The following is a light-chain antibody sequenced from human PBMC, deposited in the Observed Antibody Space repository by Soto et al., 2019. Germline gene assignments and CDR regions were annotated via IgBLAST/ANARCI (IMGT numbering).Light chain of an antibody. CDR3: SAYKADTSYV. CDR1: SSDIGTYNF. CDR2: DVS. Sequence: QSALTQPASVSGSPGQSITISCTGTSSDIGTYNFVSWYQQHPGKAPKLMVFDVSNRPSGVSNRFSGSKSGNTASLTISGLQAEDEADYYCSAYKADTSYVFGSGTKLTVL. V-gene: IGLV2-14*03. J-gene: IGLJ1*01.